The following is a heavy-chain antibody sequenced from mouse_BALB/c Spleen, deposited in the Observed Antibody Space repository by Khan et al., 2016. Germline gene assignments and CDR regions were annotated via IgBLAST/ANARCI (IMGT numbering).Heavy chain of an antibody. V-gene: IGHV2-2*02. D-gene: IGHD2-4*01. CDR3: ARNYDYSFDY. Sequence: QVQLKQSGPGLVQPSQSLSITCTVSGFSLNSYGVHWVRQSPGMGLEWLGVIWSGGSTVYNAAFMSRLSITRDTSKSQVLFKMDSLQVTDTSIYFCARNYDYSFDYWGQGTSLTVSS. J-gene: IGHJ2*02. CDR1: GFSLNSYG. CDR2: IWSGGST.